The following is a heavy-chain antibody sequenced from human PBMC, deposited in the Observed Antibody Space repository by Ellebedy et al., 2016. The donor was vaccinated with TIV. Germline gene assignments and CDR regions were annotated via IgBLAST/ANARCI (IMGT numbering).Heavy chain of an antibody. CDR1: GYTFTSYY. D-gene: IGHD1-26*01. J-gene: IGHJ3*02. CDR2: INPSGGST. V-gene: IGHV1-46*01. CDR3: ARAREGAFDI. Sequence: ASVKVSXKASGYTFTSYYMHWVRQAPGQGLEWMGIINPSGGSTSYAQKFQGRVTMTRDTSISTAYMELSSLRSEDTAVYYCARAREGAFDIWGQGTMVTVSS.